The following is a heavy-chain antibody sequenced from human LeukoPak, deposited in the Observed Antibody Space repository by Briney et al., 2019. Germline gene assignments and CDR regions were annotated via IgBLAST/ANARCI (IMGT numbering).Heavy chain of an antibody. CDR1: GFTFSSYW. CDR2: IKQDGSEK. D-gene: IGHD6-13*01. CDR3: TRDSGEQQLVSRFYFDY. V-gene: IGHV3-7*01. Sequence: GGSLRLSCAASGFTFSSYWMSWVRQAPGKGLEWVANIKQDGSEKYYVDSVKGRFTISRDNAKNSLYLQMNSLRAEDTAVYYCTRDSGEQQLVSRFYFDYWGQGTLVTVSS. J-gene: IGHJ4*02.